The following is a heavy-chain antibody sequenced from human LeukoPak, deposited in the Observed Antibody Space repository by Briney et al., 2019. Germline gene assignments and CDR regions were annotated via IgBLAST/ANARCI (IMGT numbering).Heavy chain of an antibody. D-gene: IGHD5-18*01. Sequence: GGSLRLSCAASGFTFDDYAMHWVRQAPGKGLEWVSGISWNSGSIGYADSVKGRFTISRDNAKNSLYLQMNSLRAEDTAVYYCASGGRYSYGVSEGAFDYWGQGTLVTVSS. CDR1: GFTFDDYA. CDR2: ISWNSGSI. J-gene: IGHJ4*02. CDR3: ASGGRYSYGVSEGAFDY. V-gene: IGHV3-9*01.